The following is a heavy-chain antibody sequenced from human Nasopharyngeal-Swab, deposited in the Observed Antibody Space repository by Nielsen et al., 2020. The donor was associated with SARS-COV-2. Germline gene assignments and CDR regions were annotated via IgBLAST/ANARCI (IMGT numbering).Heavy chain of an antibody. D-gene: IGHD2-8*01. CDR1: GFTFSSYS. V-gene: IGHV3-48*04. Sequence: GGSLRLSCAASGFTFSSYSMNWVRQAPGKGLEWVSYISSSSSTIYYADSVKGRFTISRDNAKNSLYLQMNSLRAEDTAVYYCARDSVNCTNGVCYRFYYYGMDVWGQGTTVTASS. J-gene: IGHJ6*02. CDR2: ISSSSSTI. CDR3: ARDSVNCTNGVCYRFYYYGMDV.